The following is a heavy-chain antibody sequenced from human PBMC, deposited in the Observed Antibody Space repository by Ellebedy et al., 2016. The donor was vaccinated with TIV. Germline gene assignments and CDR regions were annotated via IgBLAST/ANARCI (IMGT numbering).Heavy chain of an antibody. J-gene: IGHJ4*02. Sequence: GESLKISCAASGFTFRSYAMHWVRQVPGEDLVWVSRISSEGSTTKYADSVKGRFTISRDNAKNTRYLQLNNLRAEDTAVYYCLREWFGEFHWGQGTLVTVSS. V-gene: IGHV3-74*01. CDR2: ISSEGSTT. CDR3: LREWFGEFH. D-gene: IGHD3-10*01. CDR1: GFTFRSYA.